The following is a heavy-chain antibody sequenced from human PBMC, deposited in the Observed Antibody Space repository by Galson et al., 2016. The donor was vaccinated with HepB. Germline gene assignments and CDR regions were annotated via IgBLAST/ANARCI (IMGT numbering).Heavy chain of an antibody. CDR1: GGTFSTYS. Sequence: SVKVSCKASGGTFSTYSVSWVRQAPGQGLEWMGGIIPIFATTIYAQNFEGRVTITADASTATAYMELSSLRSEDTAVYYCARDPGGFYEGFDYWGQGTLVTVSS. V-gene: IGHV1-69*13. D-gene: IGHD2/OR15-2a*01. CDR2: IIPIFATT. J-gene: IGHJ4*02. CDR3: ARDPGGFYEGFDY.